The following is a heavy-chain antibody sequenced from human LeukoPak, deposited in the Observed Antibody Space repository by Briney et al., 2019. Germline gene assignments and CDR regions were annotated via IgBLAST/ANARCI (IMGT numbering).Heavy chain of an antibody. V-gene: IGHV4-39*01. CDR1: GGSISSSGYY. CDR3: ARLRDGRWLLEY. CDR2: INYSGTT. D-gene: IGHD5-24*01. Sequence: TPSETLSLTCTASGGSISSSGYYWGWLRQPPGKGLEWIASINYSGTTYYNPSLKSRVTISEDRSKNQFSLKLSSVTAADTAVYYCARLRDGRWLLEYWGQGTLVTVSS. J-gene: IGHJ4*02.